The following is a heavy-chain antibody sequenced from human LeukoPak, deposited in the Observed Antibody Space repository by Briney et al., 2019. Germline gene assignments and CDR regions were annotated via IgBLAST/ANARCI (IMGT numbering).Heavy chain of an antibody. CDR3: ARDPGRSYYFDY. Sequence: GGSLRLSCAASGFTFSSYAMSWVHQAPGKGLEWVSAISGSGGSTYYADSVKGRFTISRDNSKNTLYLQMNSLRAEDTAVYYCARDPGRSYYFDYWGQGTLVTVSS. V-gene: IGHV3-23*01. CDR2: ISGSGGST. CDR1: GFTFSSYA. D-gene: IGHD2-15*01. J-gene: IGHJ4*02.